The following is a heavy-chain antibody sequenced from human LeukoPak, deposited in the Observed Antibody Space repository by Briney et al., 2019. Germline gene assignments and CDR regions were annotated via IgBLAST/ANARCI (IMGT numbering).Heavy chain of an antibody. CDR2: ISSSSSYI. V-gene: IGHV3-21*01. CDR3: ATGRDCSGGSCYSAY. Sequence: GSLRLSCAASGFTFSGYSMNWVRQAPGKGLEWVSSISSSSSYIYYADSVKGRFTISRDNAKNSLYLQMNSLRAEDTAVYYCATGRDCSGGSCYSAYWGQGTLVTVSS. CDR1: GFTFSGYS. D-gene: IGHD2-15*01. J-gene: IGHJ4*02.